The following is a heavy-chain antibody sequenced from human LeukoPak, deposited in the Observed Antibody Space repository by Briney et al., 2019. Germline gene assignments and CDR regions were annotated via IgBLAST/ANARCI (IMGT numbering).Heavy chain of an antibody. J-gene: IGHJ4*02. CDR1: AGSFSGYY. CDR3: ARRSSRYYGSGSYRKYYFDY. V-gene: IGHV4-34*01. D-gene: IGHD3-10*01. CDR2: INHSRST. Sequence: SETLSLTCAVYAGSFSGYYWSWIRQPPGKGLEWIGEINHSRSTNYNPSLKSRVTISVDTSKNQFSLKLSSVTAADTAVYYCARRSSRYYGSGSYRKYYFDYWGQGTLVTVSS.